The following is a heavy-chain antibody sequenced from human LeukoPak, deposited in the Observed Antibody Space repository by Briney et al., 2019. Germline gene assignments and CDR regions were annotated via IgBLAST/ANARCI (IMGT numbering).Heavy chain of an antibody. CDR3: ARVEIAAADDAFDI. CDR2: INTDGSST. Sequence: GASLRLSCAASGFTFSSYWMHWVRQAPGKGLVWVSRINTDGSSTSYADSVKGRFTISRDNAKNTLYLQMNSLRTEDTAVYYCARVEIAAADDAFDIWGQGTMVTVSS. CDR1: GFTFSSYW. V-gene: IGHV3-74*01. J-gene: IGHJ3*02. D-gene: IGHD6-13*01.